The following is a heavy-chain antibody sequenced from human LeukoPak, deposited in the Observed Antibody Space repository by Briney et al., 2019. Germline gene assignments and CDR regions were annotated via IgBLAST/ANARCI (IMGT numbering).Heavy chain of an antibody. CDR3: ARAKVTMIVVVTDAFDI. D-gene: IGHD3-22*01. CDR2: IYYSGST. J-gene: IGHJ3*02. Sequence: SETLSLTCTVSGGSISSGGYYWSWIRQHPGKGLEWIGYIYYSGSTYYNPSLKNRVTISVDTSKNQFSLKLSSVTAADTAVYYCARAKVTMIVVVTDAFDIWGQGTMVTVSS. V-gene: IGHV4-31*03. CDR1: GGSISSGGYY.